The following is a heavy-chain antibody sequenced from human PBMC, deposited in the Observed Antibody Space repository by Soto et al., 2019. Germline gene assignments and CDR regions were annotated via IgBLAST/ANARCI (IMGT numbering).Heavy chain of an antibody. CDR2: FRSGGDDGTT. J-gene: IGHJ4*02. V-gene: IGHV3-23*01. CDR1: GFTFSSYS. CDR3: AKKVNSGPGSQYFDY. Sequence: GESLKISCAASGFTFSSYSMSWVRQAPGKGLEWVSGFRSGGDDGTTHYADSVKGRFTISRDNSKNTLFLQMDSLRAEDTAIYYCAKKVNSGPGSQYFDYWGQGTLVTVSS. D-gene: IGHD3-10*01.